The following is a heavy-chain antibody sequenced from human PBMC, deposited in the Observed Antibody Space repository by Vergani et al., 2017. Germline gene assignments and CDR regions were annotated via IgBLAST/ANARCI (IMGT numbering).Heavy chain of an antibody. CDR2: IKQDGSEK. V-gene: IGHV3-7*01. CDR3: ARDSFFGVVIIPFDY. D-gene: IGHD3-3*01. J-gene: IGHJ4*02. CDR1: GFTFSSYW. Sequence: EVQLVESGGGLVQPGGSLRLSCAASGFTFSSYWMSWVRQAPGKGLEWVANIKQDGSEKYYVDSGKGRFTISRDNAKNSLYLQMNSLRAEDTAVYYCARDSFFGVVIIPFDYWGQGTLVTVSS.